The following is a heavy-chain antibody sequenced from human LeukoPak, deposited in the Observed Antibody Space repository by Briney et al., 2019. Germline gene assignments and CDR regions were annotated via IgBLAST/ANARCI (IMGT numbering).Heavy chain of an antibody. CDR3: AGGSSTPRYYYGMDV. CDR1: GGTFSSYT. Sequence: ASVKVSCKASGGTFSSYTISWVRQAPGQGLEWMGRIIPILGIANYAQKFQGRVTITADKSTSTAYMELSSLRSEDTAVYYCAGGSSTPRYYYGMDVWGQGATVTVSS. CDR2: IIPILGIA. V-gene: IGHV1-69*02. J-gene: IGHJ6*02. D-gene: IGHD1-26*01.